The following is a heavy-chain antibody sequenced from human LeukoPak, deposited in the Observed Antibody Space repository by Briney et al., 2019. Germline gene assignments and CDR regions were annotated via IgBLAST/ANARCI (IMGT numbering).Heavy chain of an antibody. V-gene: IGHV4-59*08. CDR3: ARGGWFGEFGYYFDY. CDR2: IYYSRGT. CDR1: GGSITTYY. Sequence: ASETLSLTCTVSGGSITTYYWSWIRQPPGKGLEWIGYIYYSRGTMYTPSLKSRVTISVDTSKNQFSLKLSSVTAADTAVYYCARGGWFGEFGYYFDYWGQGTLVTVSS. J-gene: IGHJ4*02. D-gene: IGHD3-10*01.